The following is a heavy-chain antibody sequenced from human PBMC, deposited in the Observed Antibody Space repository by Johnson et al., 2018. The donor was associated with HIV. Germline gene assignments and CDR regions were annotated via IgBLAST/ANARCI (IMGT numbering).Heavy chain of an antibody. CDR2: IGSNT. J-gene: IGHJ3*02. Sequence: LQLPESGGGVVQPGRSLRLSCSASGFTFSSYAISWVRQAPGQVLEWVSSIGSNTHYADSVTGRFTISRDNSKNTLYLQMNSLRAEDTAVYSCAKDKQPGNGRYDALDIWGQGTTVIVSS. CDR3: AKDKQPGNGRYDALDI. D-gene: IGHD1-1*01. V-gene: IGHV3-23*05. CDR1: GFTFSSYA.